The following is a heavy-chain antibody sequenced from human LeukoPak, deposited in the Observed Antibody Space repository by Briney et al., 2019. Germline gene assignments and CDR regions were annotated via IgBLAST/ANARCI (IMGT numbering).Heavy chain of an antibody. V-gene: IGHV1-18*01. CDR3: ARDLTIFGPPGLDY. Sequence: GASVKVSCKASGYTFTSYDITWVRQAPGQGPEWMGWISGHNGNTNYAQKFQGRVTVTTDTATSTAYMELRSLTSDDTAVYYCARDLTIFGPPGLDYWGQGTLVTVSS. J-gene: IGHJ4*02. D-gene: IGHD3-3*01. CDR1: GYTFTSYD. CDR2: ISGHNGNT.